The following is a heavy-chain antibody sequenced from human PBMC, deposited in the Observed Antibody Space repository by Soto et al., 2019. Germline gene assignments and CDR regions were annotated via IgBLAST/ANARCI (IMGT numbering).Heavy chain of an antibody. CDR1: GFTFSTYA. CDR2: LSVNGVNT. CDR3: AKDIWGPYCSSTSCYSYYYYYGMDV. V-gene: IGHV3-23*01. D-gene: IGHD2-2*02. Sequence: EVQLLESGGGLVQPGGSLRLSCAASGFTFSTYAMSWVRQAPGKGLEWVSSLSVNGVNTYYPDSVKGRFTISRDISKNTLYLQMNSLRAEDTAVYYCAKDIWGPYCSSTSCYSYYYYYGMDVWGQGTTVTVSS. J-gene: IGHJ6*02.